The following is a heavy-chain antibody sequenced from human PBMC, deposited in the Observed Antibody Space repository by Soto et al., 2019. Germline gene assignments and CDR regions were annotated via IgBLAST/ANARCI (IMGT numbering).Heavy chain of an antibody. V-gene: IGHV1-69*01. J-gene: IGHJ5*02. D-gene: IGHD2-15*01. CDR2: IIPIFGTS. CDR3: ASDVLLGVVSATRAAGWFDP. CDR1: GGSFSSNT. Sequence: QLQLVQSGAEVKKPGSSVNVSCKTSGGSFSSNTITWVRQAPGQGLEWMGGIIPIFGTSNYAQKFQGRVTITADESTNTVYMELSRGRYEDTAGYYCASDVLLGVVSATRAAGWFDPWGQGTLVTVSS.